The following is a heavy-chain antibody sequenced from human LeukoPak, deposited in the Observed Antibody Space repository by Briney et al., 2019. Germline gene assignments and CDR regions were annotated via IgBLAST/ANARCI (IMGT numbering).Heavy chain of an antibody. V-gene: IGHV3-30*04. CDR2: VSHDGSTK. J-gene: IGHJ4*02. Sequence: GGYLRLSCAASGFAFSIYAIQWVRQAPGKGLEWVAVVSHDGSTKFYADSVKGRFTISRDNSKNTLYLEMKTLGAEDTAVYYCAKPPRRKTYYYDSSGYWGIDYWGQGTLVTVSS. CDR3: AKPPRRKTYYYDSSGYWGIDY. CDR1: GFAFSIYA. D-gene: IGHD3-22*01.